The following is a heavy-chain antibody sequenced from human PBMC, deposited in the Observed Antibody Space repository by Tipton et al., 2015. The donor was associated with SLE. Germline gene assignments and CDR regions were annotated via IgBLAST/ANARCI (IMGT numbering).Heavy chain of an antibody. V-gene: IGHV4-34*01. Sequence: TLSLTCSVSGGSINNYYWSWIRQPPGKGLEWIGEINHSGSTNYNPSLKSRVTISVDTSKNQFSLKLSSVTAADTAVYYCARGDPPLAARPFDYWGQGTLVTVSS. CDR2: INHSGST. CDR3: ARGDPPLAARPFDY. D-gene: IGHD6-6*01. CDR1: GGSINNYY. J-gene: IGHJ4*02.